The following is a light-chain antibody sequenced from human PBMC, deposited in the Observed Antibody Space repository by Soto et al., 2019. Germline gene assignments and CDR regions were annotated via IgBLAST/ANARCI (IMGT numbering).Light chain of an antibody. Sequence: QSVLTQPPSVSGSPGQSVTISCTGTSSDVGSYNRVSWYQQPPGTAPKLMIYDVSNRPSGVPDRFSGSKSGNTASLTISGLQAVDEADYYCSSYTSSNTYAFGTGTKVTVL. J-gene: IGLJ1*01. CDR3: SSYTSSNTYA. CDR2: DVS. CDR1: SSDVGSYNR. V-gene: IGLV2-18*02.